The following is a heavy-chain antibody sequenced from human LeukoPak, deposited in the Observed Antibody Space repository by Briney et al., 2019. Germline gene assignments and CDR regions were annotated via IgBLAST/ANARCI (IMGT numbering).Heavy chain of an antibody. J-gene: IGHJ3*02. CDR1: GYTFTSYY. CDR2: INPSGGST. Sequence: ASVKVSCKASGYTFTSYYMHWVRQAPGQGLEWMGIINPSGGSTSYAQKFQGRVTMTRDTSTSTVYMELSSLRSEDTAVYYCARGSSITMIVVGRVDAFDIWGQGAMVTVSS. D-gene: IGHD3-22*01. V-gene: IGHV1-46*01. CDR3: ARGSSITMIVVGRVDAFDI.